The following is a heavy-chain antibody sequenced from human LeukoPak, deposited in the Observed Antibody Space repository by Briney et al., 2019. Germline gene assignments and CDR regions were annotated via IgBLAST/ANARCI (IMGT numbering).Heavy chain of an antibody. V-gene: IGHV1-8*01. CDR2: MNPNSGNT. CDR3: ARGSRYCSSTSCYDFDY. CDR1: GYTFTSYD. J-gene: IGHJ4*02. Sequence: GASVKVSCKASGYTFTSYDINWVRQATGQGLEWMGWMNPNSGNTGYAQKFQGRVTMTRNTSISTAYMELSSLRSEDTAVYYRARGSRYCSSTSCYDFDYWGQGTLVTVSS. D-gene: IGHD2-2*01.